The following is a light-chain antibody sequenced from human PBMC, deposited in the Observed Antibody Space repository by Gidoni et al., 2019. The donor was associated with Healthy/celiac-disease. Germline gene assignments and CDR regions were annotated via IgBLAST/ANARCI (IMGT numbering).Light chain of an antibody. Sequence: EIVFTQSPGTLSLSPGERATLSCRASQSVSSSYLAGYQQKPGQAPRLLIYGASSRATGIPDRFSGSGSGTDFTLTISRLEPEDFAVYYCQQHGSSPFTFGGGTKVEIK. CDR1: QSVSSSY. V-gene: IGKV3-20*01. CDR2: GAS. CDR3: QQHGSSPFT. J-gene: IGKJ4*01.